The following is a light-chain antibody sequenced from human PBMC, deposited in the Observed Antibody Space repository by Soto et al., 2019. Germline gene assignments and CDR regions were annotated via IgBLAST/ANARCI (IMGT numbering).Light chain of an antibody. J-gene: IGKJ2*01. Sequence: EIVMTQSPATLSVSPGERATLSCRASQSVSSNLAWYQQKPGQAPRLLIYGASTRATDIPARFSGSGSGTEFTLTISSLQSEDFAVYYCQQYNSYPYTFGQGTKVDIK. V-gene: IGKV3D-15*01. CDR3: QQYNSYPYT. CDR1: QSVSSN. CDR2: GAS.